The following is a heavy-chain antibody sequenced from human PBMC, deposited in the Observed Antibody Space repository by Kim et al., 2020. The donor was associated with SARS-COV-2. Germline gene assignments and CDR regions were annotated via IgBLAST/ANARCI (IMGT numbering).Heavy chain of an antibody. CDR3: ARVKGLQINWFDP. Sequence: IPSFQGQVTISAEKSISTAYLQGSSLKASDTAMYYCARVKGLQINWFDPWGQGTLVTVSS. J-gene: IGHJ5*02. V-gene: IGHV5-51*01. D-gene: IGHD5-12*01.